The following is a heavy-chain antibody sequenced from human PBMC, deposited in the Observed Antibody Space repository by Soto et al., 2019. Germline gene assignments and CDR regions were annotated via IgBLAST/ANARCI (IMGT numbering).Heavy chain of an antibody. D-gene: IGHD3-16*01. CDR1: GFTFNNFA. CDR3: AKYTEEHLGDAALNL. CDR2: ISFSGANT. Sequence: EVQLLESGGGLVQPGGSLRLSCAASGFTFNNFAMSWVRQAPGRGLEWVSGISFSGANTYYADSVKGRFTISRDNSKATLYLQMNSLRAEDTALYLCAKYTEEHLGDAALNLWGQGTLVTVSS. V-gene: IGHV3-23*01. J-gene: IGHJ5*02.